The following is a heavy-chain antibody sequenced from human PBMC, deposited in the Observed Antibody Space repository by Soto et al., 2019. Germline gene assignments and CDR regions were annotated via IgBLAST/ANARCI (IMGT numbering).Heavy chain of an antibody. J-gene: IGHJ4*02. Sequence: PGGSLRLSCAASGFTFSSYSMNWVRQAPGKGLEWVSSISSSSSYIYYADSVKGRFTISRDNAKNSLYLQMNSLRAEDTAVYYCARFSVIAAAAHRGGYWGQGTLVTVSS. D-gene: IGHD6-13*01. V-gene: IGHV3-21*01. CDR2: ISSSSSYI. CDR3: ARFSVIAAAAHRGGY. CDR1: GFTFSSYS.